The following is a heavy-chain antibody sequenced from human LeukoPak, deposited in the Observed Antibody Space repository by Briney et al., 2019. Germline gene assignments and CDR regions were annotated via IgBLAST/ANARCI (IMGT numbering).Heavy chain of an antibody. J-gene: IGHJ3*02. Sequence: GRSLRLSCAASGFTFNRYRLHWVRQAPGKGLEWVAVISYDGRYQFYADSVKGRFTVSRDNSKNTLSLQMNSLRAEDTAVYHCARMMTDFDGSGHDIQRGAFDIWGQGTMVTVS. CDR1: GFTFNRYR. CDR2: ISYDGRYQ. D-gene: IGHD3-22*01. CDR3: ARMMTDFDGSGHDIQRGAFDI. V-gene: IGHV3-30*04.